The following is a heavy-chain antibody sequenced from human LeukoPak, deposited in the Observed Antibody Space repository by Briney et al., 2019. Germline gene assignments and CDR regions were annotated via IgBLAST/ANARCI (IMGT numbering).Heavy chain of an antibody. V-gene: IGHV1-69*13. J-gene: IGHJ4*02. CDR3: ATVRVQTSGKYYFDY. D-gene: IGHD1-26*01. CDR1: GGTFSSYA. Sequence: ASVKVSCKASGGTFSSYAINWVRQAPGQGLEWMGGIIPIFATTNHAQKFQGRVTITADESTSTAYLELTSLRSDDTAVYYCATVRVQTSGKYYFDYWGQGTLVTVSS. CDR2: IIPIFATT.